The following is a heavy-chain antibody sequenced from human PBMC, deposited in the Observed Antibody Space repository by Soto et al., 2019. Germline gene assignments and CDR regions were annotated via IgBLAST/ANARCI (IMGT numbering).Heavy chain of an antibody. D-gene: IGHD2-21*02. Sequence: EVQLVESGGGLVKPGGSLRLSCAASGFTFSSYSMNWVRQAPGKGLEWVSSISSSSSYIYYADSVKGRFTISRDNAKNSPYLQMNSLRAEDTAVYYCARDFHPHCGGDCYDFDYWGQGTLVTVSS. V-gene: IGHV3-21*01. CDR3: ARDFHPHCGGDCYDFDY. CDR2: ISSSSSYI. CDR1: GFTFSSYS. J-gene: IGHJ4*02.